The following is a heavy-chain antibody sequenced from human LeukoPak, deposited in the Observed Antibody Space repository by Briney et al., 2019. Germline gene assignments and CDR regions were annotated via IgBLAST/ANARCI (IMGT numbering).Heavy chain of an antibody. Sequence: GGSLRLSCEASGFTFRSYWMTWVRQAAGKGLEWVAYIKEDGREKYYADSVKGRFTISRDNSKNTLYLQMNSLRAEDTAVYYCANLLGDTAMTIDYWGQGTLVTVSS. J-gene: IGHJ4*02. CDR1: GFTFRSYW. CDR2: IKEDGREK. CDR3: ANLLGDTAMTIDY. D-gene: IGHD5-18*01. V-gene: IGHV3-7*01.